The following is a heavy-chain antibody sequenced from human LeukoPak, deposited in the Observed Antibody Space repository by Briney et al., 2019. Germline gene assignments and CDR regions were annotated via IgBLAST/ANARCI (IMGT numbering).Heavy chain of an antibody. CDR1: GFTFSSYS. V-gene: IGHV3-21*01. J-gene: IGHJ4*02. CDR2: ISSSSSYI. D-gene: IGHD6-19*01. CDR3: AREQWVAAFDH. Sequence: PGGSLRLSCAASGFTFSSYSMNWVRQAPGKGLEWVSSISSSSSYIYYADSVKGRFTISRDNAKNSLFLQMNSLRAEDTAMYYCAREQWVAAFDHWGQGTLVTVSS.